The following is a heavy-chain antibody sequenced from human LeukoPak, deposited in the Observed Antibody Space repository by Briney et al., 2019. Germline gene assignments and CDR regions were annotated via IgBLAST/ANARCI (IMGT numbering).Heavy chain of an antibody. CDR1: GFTVRSNY. J-gene: IGHJ4*02. V-gene: IGHV3-53*01. CDR2: IYSEGST. Sequence: GGSLRLSCAASGFTVRSNYMSWVRQAPGKGLEWISAIYSEGSTFYEDSVKGRFTISRDNSKSTLYVQMNSLRAEDTAVYYCAKSTSFYLDSWGQGTLVTVSS. CDR3: AKSTSFYLDS.